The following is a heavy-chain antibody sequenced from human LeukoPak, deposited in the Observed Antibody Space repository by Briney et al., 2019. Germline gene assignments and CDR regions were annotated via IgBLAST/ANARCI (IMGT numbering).Heavy chain of an antibody. CDR3: ARDRAYYGSGRNFDY. CDR1: GGSFSGYY. V-gene: IGHV4-34*01. CDR2: INHSGST. Sequence: SETLSLTCAVYGGSFSGYYWSWIRQPPGKGLEWIGEINHSGSTYYNPSLKSRVTISVDTSKNQFSLKLSSVTAADTAVYYCARDRAYYGSGRNFDYWGQGTLVTVSS. J-gene: IGHJ4*02. D-gene: IGHD3-10*01.